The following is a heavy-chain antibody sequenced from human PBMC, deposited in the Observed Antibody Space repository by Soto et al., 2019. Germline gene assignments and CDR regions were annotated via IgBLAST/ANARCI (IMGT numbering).Heavy chain of an antibody. J-gene: IGHJ3*02. CDR2: IISSSSTI. V-gene: IGHV3-48*02. D-gene: IGHD3-22*01. CDR3: ARQGRYYYDSSGYYKGYAFDI. Sequence: EVQLVESGGGLVQPGGSLRLSCAASGFTFSSYSMNWVRQAPGKGLEWVSYIISSSSTIYYADSVKGRFTISRDNAKNSLYLQMNSRRDEDTAVYYCARQGRYYYDSSGYYKGYAFDIWGQGTMVTVSS. CDR1: GFTFSSYS.